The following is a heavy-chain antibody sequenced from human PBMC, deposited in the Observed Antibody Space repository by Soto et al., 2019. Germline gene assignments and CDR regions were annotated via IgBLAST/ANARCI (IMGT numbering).Heavy chain of an antibody. V-gene: IGHV3-30*03. CDR1: GFTFTSYG. CDR2: ISYDGGLQ. Sequence: QAHLVESGGGVVQPGRSLRLSCAASGFTFTSYGMHWVRQAPGTRLEWVAVISYDGGLQHYADSVKGRFTISRDNSKNMVVLQMNSLRAEDTAVYYCVSDRGYGHASVPHSWGQGTLVSVSS. J-gene: IGHJ4*02. CDR3: VSDRGYGHASVPHS. D-gene: IGHD5-18*01.